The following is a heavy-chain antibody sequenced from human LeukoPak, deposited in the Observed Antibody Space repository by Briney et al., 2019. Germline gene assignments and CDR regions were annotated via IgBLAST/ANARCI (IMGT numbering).Heavy chain of an antibody. CDR1: GFTFSSYG. CDR2: ISYDGPNK. Sequence: PGGSLRLSCAASGFTFSSYGMHWVRQAPGKGLEWVAVISYDGPNKYYADSVKGRFTISRDNSKNTLYLQMNSLRAEDTAVYYCARGGSYLSAFDIWGQGTMVTVSS. CDR3: ARGGSYLSAFDI. V-gene: IGHV3-30*03. J-gene: IGHJ3*02. D-gene: IGHD1-26*01.